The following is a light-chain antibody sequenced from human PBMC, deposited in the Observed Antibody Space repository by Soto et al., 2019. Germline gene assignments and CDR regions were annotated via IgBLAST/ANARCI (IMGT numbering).Light chain of an antibody. V-gene: IGKV1-5*01. CDR3: QQYHSYWT. Sequence: DIQMTQSPSTLSASVGDRVTNTCRASQSISSWLAWYQEKPGKAPKLLIYDASSLESGVPQRFSGSGSGTEFTLTISSLQTDDFSTYYCQQYHSYWTFGQGTNVDIK. CDR1: QSISSW. CDR2: DAS. J-gene: IGKJ1*01.